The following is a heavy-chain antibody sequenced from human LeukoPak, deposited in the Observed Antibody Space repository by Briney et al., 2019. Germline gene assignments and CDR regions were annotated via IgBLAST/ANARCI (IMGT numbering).Heavy chain of an antibody. CDR1: GFTFSSYG. CDR3: AKTPVRDYYGSGREIYYYYYGMDV. D-gene: IGHD3-10*01. CDR2: ISYDGSNK. J-gene: IGHJ6*02. Sequence: GGSLRLSCAASGFTFSSYGMHWVRQAPGKGLEWVAVISYDGSNKYYADSVKGRFTISRDNFKNTLYLQMNSLRAEDTAVYYCAKTPVRDYYGSGREIYYYYYGMDVWGQGTTVTVSS. V-gene: IGHV3-30*18.